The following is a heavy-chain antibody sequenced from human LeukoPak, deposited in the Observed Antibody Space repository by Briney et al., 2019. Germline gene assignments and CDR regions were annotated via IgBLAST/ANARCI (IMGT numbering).Heavy chain of an antibody. CDR2: ISGSGGST. Sequence: GGSLRLTCAASGFTFSSYAMSWVRQAPGKGLEWVSAISGSGGSTYYADSVKGRFTVSRDNSKNTLYLQMNSLRAEDTAVYYCAKAKGHSGYYTSNFDYWGQGTLVTVSS. D-gene: IGHD3-22*01. CDR1: GFTFSSYA. V-gene: IGHV3-23*01. J-gene: IGHJ4*02. CDR3: AKAKGHSGYYTSNFDY.